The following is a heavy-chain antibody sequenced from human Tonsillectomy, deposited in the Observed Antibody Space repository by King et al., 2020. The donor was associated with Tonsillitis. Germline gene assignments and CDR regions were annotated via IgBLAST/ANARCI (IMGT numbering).Heavy chain of an antibody. Sequence: VQLVESGGGLVQPGGSLRLSCAASGFTFSSYSINWVRQAPGKGLEWVSHISSSSTTIYFADSVKGRFTISRDNAKNSLCLQMNSLRAADTAVYYCARGGSNSWNYYYGMDVWGQGTTVTVSS. CDR1: GFTFSSYS. V-gene: IGHV3-48*01. CDR2: ISSSSTTI. CDR3: ARGGSNSWNYYYGMDV. D-gene: IGHD6-13*01. J-gene: IGHJ6*02.